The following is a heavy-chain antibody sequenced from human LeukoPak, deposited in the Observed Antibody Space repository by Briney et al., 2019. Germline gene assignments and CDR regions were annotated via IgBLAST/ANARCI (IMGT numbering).Heavy chain of an antibody. Sequence: GGSLRLSCAASGFTFSSYAMHWVRQAPGKGLEWVAVISYDGSNKYYADSVKGRFTISRDNSKNTLYLQMNSLRAEDTAVYYCARETIAAAGDYWGQGTLVTVSS. CDR3: ARETIAAAGDY. CDR2: ISYDGSNK. CDR1: GFTFSSYA. V-gene: IGHV3-30*04. J-gene: IGHJ4*02. D-gene: IGHD6-13*01.